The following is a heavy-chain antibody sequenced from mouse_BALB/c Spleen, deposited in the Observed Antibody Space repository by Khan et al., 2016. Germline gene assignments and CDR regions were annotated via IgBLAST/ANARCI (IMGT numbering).Heavy chain of an antibody. CDR3: ARNGARNSYAMDY. J-gene: IGHJ4*01. Sequence: EVELVESGGGLVQPGGSRKLSCAASGFTFSSFGMHWVRQAPEKGLEWVAYISSGSSTNYYADTVKGRFTISRDNPKNTLFLQMTSLRSEDSAMYYCARNGARNSYAMDYWGQGTSFTVSS. CDR2: ISSGSSTN. CDR1: GFTFSSFG. V-gene: IGHV5-17*02.